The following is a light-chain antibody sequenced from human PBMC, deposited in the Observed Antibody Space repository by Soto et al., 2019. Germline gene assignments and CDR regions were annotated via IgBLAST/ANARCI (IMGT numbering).Light chain of an antibody. J-gene: IGKJ2*02. CDR3: HQYNNWPPWT. Sequence: EIVMTQSPATLSVSPGERATLSCRASQSVSSNLAWYQQKPGQAPRLLIYGASTGATGIPARFSGSGSGTEFPLPISSLQSEDFAVYYCHQYNNWPPWTFGQGTKLEIK. CDR2: GAS. V-gene: IGKV3-15*01. CDR1: QSVSSN.